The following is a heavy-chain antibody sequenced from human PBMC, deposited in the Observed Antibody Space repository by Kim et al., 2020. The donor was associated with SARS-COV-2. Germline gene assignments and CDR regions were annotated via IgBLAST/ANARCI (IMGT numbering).Heavy chain of an antibody. CDR2: ISYDGSNK. V-gene: IGHV3-30-3*01. J-gene: IGHJ4*02. D-gene: IGHD4-17*01. Sequence: GGSLRLSCAASGFTFSSYAMHWVRQAPGKGLEWVAVISYDGSNKYYADSVKGRFTISRDNSKNTLYLQMNSLRAEDTAVYYCARDWGDYASGHFDYWGQGTLVTVSS. CDR3: ARDWGDYASGHFDY. CDR1: GFTFSSYA.